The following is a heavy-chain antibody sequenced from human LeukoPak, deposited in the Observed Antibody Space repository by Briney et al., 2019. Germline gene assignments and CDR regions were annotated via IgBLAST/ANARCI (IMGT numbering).Heavy chain of an antibody. D-gene: IGHD1-1*01. J-gene: IGHJ4*02. V-gene: IGHV3-7*01. CDR1: GFTFSTSW. Sequence: PGGSLRLSCEASGFTFSTSWMTWVRQAPGKGLEWVASIGLDGSDRRYEASLKGRFAVSRDNAKRSLYLQMYSLTVEDTAVYYCARDGNAGNDFDYWGQGTLVTVSS. CDR2: IGLDGSDR. CDR3: ARDGNAGNDFDY.